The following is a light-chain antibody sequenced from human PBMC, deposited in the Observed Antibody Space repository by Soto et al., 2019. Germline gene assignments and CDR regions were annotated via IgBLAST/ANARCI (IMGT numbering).Light chain of an antibody. CDR1: QSISSW. CDR3: QEYNILYT. V-gene: IGKV1-5*03. J-gene: IGKJ2*01. CDR2: KAS. Sequence: DILMTQSPSTLSASVGDRVTITCRASQSISSWLAWYQQKPGKAPKLLIYKASSLESGVPSRFSGSGSGTEFTLTISTMQSDDFGTYFCQEYNILYTFWQGTKPEIK.